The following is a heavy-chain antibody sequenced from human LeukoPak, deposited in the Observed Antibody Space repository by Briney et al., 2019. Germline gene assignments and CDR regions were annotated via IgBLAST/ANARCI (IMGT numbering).Heavy chain of an antibody. V-gene: IGHV1-69*13. CDR3: ARDQGVPAAPTLLYNWFDP. CDR2: IIPIFGTA. D-gene: IGHD2-2*01. J-gene: IGHJ5*02. Sequence: SVTVSCKASGGTFSSYAISWVRQAPGQGLEWMGGIIPIFGTANYAQKFQGRVTITADESTSTAYMELSSLRSEDTAVYYCARDQGVPAAPTLLYNWFDPWGQGTLVTVSS. CDR1: GGTFSSYA.